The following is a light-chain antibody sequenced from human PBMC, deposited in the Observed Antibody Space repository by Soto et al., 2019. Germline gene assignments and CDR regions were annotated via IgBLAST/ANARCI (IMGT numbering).Light chain of an antibody. J-gene: IGKJ2*01. Sequence: EIELTQSPATLSLSPGERATLSCRASQSVTTSLAWYQHRPGQAPRLLIYDASNRATDIPARFSGSGSGTDFSLTISSLEPEDFAVYYCQQRSNWPRTFGQGTKLEIK. CDR3: QQRSNWPRT. CDR1: QSVTTS. CDR2: DAS. V-gene: IGKV3-11*01.